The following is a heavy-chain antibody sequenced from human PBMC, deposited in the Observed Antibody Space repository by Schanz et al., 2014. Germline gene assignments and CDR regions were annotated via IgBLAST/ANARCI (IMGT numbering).Heavy chain of an antibody. D-gene: IGHD3-10*01. Sequence: QVQLVESGGGVVQPGGSLRLSCAASGFTLSSYGMHWVRQAPGKGLEWVTFIRFDGSDKYYADSVKGRFSVSRDNSKNTLYLQMNSLRADDTAVYYCAKDQLANYRGSGYNWFDPWGQGTLVTVSS. CDR2: IRFDGSDK. J-gene: IGHJ5*02. V-gene: IGHV3-30*02. CDR1: GFTLSSYG. CDR3: AKDQLANYRGSGYNWFDP.